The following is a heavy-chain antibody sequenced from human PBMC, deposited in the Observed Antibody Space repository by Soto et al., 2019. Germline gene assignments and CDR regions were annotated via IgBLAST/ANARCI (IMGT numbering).Heavy chain of an antibody. V-gene: IGHV1-58*02. CDR2: IVVGSGNT. CDR1: GFTFTSSA. J-gene: IGHJ4*02. D-gene: IGHD3-22*01. Sequence: SVKVSCKASGFTFTSSAMQWVRQARGQRLEWIGWIVVGSGNTNYAQKFQERVTITRDMSTSTAYMELSSLRSEDTAVYYCAAQIPTYYYDSSGYEFDYWGQGTLVTVSS. CDR3: AAQIPTYYYDSSGYEFDY.